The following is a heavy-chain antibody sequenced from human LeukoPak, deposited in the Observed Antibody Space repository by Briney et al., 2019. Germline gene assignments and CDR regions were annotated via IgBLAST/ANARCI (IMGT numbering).Heavy chain of an antibody. V-gene: IGHV3-20*04. J-gene: IGHJ3*02. Sequence: GGSLRLSCAASGFTFDDYGMSWVRQAPGKRLEWVSGINWNGGSTGCADCVKGRCTISRDNAKNSLYLQMNSLRADDTALYYCARDLWSGSYYTVSGDDFDMWGQRRMVTVSS. CDR3: ARDLWSGSYYTVSGDDFDM. CDR2: INWNGGST. CDR1: GFTFDDYG. D-gene: IGHD1-26*01.